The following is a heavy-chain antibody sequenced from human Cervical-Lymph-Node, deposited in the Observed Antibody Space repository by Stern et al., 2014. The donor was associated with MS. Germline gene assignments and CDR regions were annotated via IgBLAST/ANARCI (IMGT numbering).Heavy chain of an antibody. D-gene: IGHD2-2*01. J-gene: IGHJ6*02. CDR1: GFNFNFFG. CDR2: ITSSSSDT. Sequence: VQLVQSGGGLVKPGGSLRLSCAASGFNFNFFGMNWVRQAPGRGLEWVSSITSSSSDTYYADSVKGRFPISRDNAKNPLYLHRDSLRAEDTAVYYCARKAGGYQLLRHYGLDAWGQGTTVTVSS. CDR3: ARKAGGYQLLRHYGLDA. V-gene: IGHV3-21*06.